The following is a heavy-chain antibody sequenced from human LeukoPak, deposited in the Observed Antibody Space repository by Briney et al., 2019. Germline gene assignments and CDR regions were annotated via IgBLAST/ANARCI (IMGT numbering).Heavy chain of an antibody. CDR2: IYTSGST. J-gene: IGHJ4*02. CDR1: GGSISSYY. D-gene: IGHD3-22*01. V-gene: IGHV4-4*07. Sequence: SETLSLTCTVSGGSISSYYWSWIRQPAGKGLEWIGRIYTSGSTNYNPSLKSRVTMSVDTSKNQFSLKLSSVTAADTAVYYCVREKRGTTMIVVVTYCFDYWGQGTLVTVSS. CDR3: VREKRGTTMIVVVTYCFDY.